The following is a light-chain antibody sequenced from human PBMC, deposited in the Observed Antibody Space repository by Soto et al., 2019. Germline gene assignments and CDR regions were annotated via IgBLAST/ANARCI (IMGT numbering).Light chain of an antibody. CDR2: AAS. CDR3: QQTYNPPRT. CDR1: ETIARY. V-gene: IGKV1-39*01. Sequence: QSPSSLSASVGDRVTITCRASETIARYLNWYQQKPGKAPNLLIYAASTLKSGFPSRFSGTGSGTDFTLTISRLQPEDFATYYCQQTYNPPRTFGQGTKVDIK. J-gene: IGKJ1*01.